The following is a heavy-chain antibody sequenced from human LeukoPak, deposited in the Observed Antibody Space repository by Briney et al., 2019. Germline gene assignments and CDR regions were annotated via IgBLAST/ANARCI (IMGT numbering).Heavy chain of an antibody. CDR1: GFTFSSYS. J-gene: IGHJ3*02. CDR3: ARDGYYDSSGYYTIGDAFDI. V-gene: IGHV3-21*01. CDR2: ISSSSYI. Sequence: SGGSLRLSYAASGFTFSSYSVNWVRQAPGKGLEWVSSISSSSYIYYADPVKGRFTISRDNAKNSLYLQMNSLRAEDTAVYYCARDGYYDSSGYYTIGDAFDIWGQGTMVTVSS. D-gene: IGHD3-22*01.